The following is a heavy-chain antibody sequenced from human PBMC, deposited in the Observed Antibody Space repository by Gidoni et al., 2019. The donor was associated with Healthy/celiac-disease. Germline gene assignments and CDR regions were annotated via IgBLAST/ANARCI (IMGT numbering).Heavy chain of an antibody. J-gene: IGHJ3*02. CDR2: IYYIGST. Sequence: QVQLQESGPGLVKPSQTLSLTCTVSGGSISSGDYYWIWIRQPPGKGLEWIGYIYYIGSTYYNPSLKSRFTISVYTSKNQFSLKLSSVTAADTAVYYCARGGWEIVVVNALGAFDIWGQGTMVTVSS. V-gene: IGHV4-30-4*01. CDR3: ARGGWEIVVVNALGAFDI. CDR1: GGSISSGDYY. D-gene: IGHD3-22*01.